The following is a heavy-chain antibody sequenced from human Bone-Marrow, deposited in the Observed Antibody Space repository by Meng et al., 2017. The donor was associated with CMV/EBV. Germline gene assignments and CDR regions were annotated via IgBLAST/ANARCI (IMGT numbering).Heavy chain of an antibody. CDR3: PRGGRAARRGNWFDP. CDR1: GYTFTSYD. J-gene: IGHJ5*02. V-gene: IGHV1-8*01. Sequence: ASVKVSCKASGYTFTSYDINWVRQATGQGLEWMGWMNPNSGNTGYAQKFQGRVTMTRNTSISTAYMELARLRSEDTAVYYCPRGGRAARRGNWFDPWGQGTLVTVSS. CDR2: MNPNSGNT. D-gene: IGHD6-6*01.